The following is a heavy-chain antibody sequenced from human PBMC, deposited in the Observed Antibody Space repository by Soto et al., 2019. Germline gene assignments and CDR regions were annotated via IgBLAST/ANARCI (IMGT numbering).Heavy chain of an antibody. V-gene: IGHV1-18*01. J-gene: IGHJ6*02. D-gene: IGHD1-26*01. CDR1: GYTFTSYG. Sequence: QVQLVQSGAEVKQPGASVKVSCKASGYTFTSYGISWVRQAPGQGLEWMGWISAYNGNTNYAQKLQGRVTMTTDTSTSTAYMELRSLRSDDTAVYYCARDLAVGATVLSYYYGMDVWGQGTTVTVSS. CDR3: ARDLAVGATVLSYYYGMDV. CDR2: ISAYNGNT.